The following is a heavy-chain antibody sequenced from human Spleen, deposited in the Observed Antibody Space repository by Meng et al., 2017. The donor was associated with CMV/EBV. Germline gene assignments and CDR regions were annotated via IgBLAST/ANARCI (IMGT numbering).Heavy chain of an antibody. CDR3: APYEVELGYFDY. D-gene: IGHD1-26*01. CDR2: IYWDDDK. V-gene: IGHV2-5*02. J-gene: IGHJ4*02. Sequence: QIHLEESGPTLVKPTQTLTLTCPFSGFSLSTSGVGVGWIRQPPGKALEWLALIYWDDDKRYSPSLKSRLTITKDTSKNQVVLTMTNMDPVDTATYYCAPYEVELGYFDYWGQGTLVTVSS. CDR1: GFSLSTSGVG.